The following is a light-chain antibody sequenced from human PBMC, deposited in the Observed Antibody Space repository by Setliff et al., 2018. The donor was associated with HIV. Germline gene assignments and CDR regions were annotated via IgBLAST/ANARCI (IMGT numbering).Light chain of an antibody. CDR2: DNN. V-gene: IGLV1-44*01. J-gene: IGLJ3*02. Sequence: SALTQPPSASGTPGQRVTISCSGTSSNIGSRTVNWYQQVPGTAPKLLIFDNNERPSGVPDRFSASKSGTSASLAISGLQSEDEADYYCVVWDDSLNVWLFGGGTKVTVL. CDR1: SSNIGSRT. CDR3: VVWDDSLNVWL.